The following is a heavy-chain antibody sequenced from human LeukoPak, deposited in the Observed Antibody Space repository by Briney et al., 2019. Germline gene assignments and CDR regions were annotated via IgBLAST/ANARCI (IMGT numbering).Heavy chain of an antibody. J-gene: IGHJ4*02. CDR1: GGSISSSGYY. CDR2: MYHSGNT. V-gene: IGHV4-39*01. CDR3: ARHAMVAAPIDY. D-gene: IGHD2-15*01. Sequence: SETLSLTCIVSGGSISSSGYYWGRIRQPPGKGLEWIGSMYHSGNTYYNPSLKSRVIISVDTSKNQFSLKLSSVTAADTAVYYCARHAMVAAPIDYWGQGTLVTVSS.